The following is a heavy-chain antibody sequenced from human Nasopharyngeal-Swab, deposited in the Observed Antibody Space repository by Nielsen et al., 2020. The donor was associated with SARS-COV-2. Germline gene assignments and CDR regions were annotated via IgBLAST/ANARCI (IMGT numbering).Heavy chain of an antibody. CDR3: ARTPQLWSLYFDY. J-gene: IGHJ4*02. D-gene: IGHD5-18*01. V-gene: IGHV3-11*01. Sequence: RQAPGKGLEWVSYIKTSGDTISYADSVKGRFTISRDNAKNSLYLQMDSLRAEDTAMYYCARTPQLWSLYFDYWGQGTLVTVS. CDR2: IKTSGDTI.